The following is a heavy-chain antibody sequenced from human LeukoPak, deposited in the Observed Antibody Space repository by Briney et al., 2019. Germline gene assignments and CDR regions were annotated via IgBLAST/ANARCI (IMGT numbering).Heavy chain of an antibody. Sequence: GGSLRLSCAASGFLFSSYGMHWVRQAPGKGLEWVAVISYDGSNTYYADSVKGRFTISRDNSKNTLYMQMNSLRAEDTAVYYCAKQLGYCSDGSCYFPYWGQGTLVTVSS. J-gene: IGHJ4*02. V-gene: IGHV3-30*18. CDR3: AKQLGYCSDGSCYFPY. D-gene: IGHD2-15*01. CDR1: GFLFSSYG. CDR2: ISYDGSNT.